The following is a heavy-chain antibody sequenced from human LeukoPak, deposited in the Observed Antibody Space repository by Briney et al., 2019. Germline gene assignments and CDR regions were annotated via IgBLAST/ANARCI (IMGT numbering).Heavy chain of an antibody. D-gene: IGHD2-15*01. V-gene: IGHV1-18*01. CDR3: ARDMSYCSGGSCYSLPDYYYGMDV. Sequence: GASVKVTRKASGYRFTSYGNSRVRQAPAQGLEWVGWFSAYDGDTNYAQKLQGRVTMTTDTSTSTAYMKLRSLRSDDTAVYYCARDMSYCSGGSCYSLPDYYYGMDVWGQGTTVTVSS. J-gene: IGHJ6*02. CDR2: FSAYDGDT. CDR1: GYRFTSYG.